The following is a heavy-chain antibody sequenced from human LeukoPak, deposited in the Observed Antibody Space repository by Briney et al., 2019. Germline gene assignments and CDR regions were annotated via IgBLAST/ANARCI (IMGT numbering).Heavy chain of an antibody. CDR3: TRSSYSSSSSV. V-gene: IGHV3-7*03. Sequence: GGSLRLSCAVSGFTFSGFWMSWSRQAPGKGLEWVASINSDGSEGYYADVVKGRFTISRDNAKNSLYLQINSLRAEDTAVYYCTRSSYSSSSSVWGQGTMVTVSS. CDR1: GFTFSGFW. D-gene: IGHD6-6*01. J-gene: IGHJ3*01. CDR2: INSDGSEG.